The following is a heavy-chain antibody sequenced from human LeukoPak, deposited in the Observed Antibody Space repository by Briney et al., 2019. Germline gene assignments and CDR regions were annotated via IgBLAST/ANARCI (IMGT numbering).Heavy chain of an antibody. J-gene: IGHJ3*02. CDR1: GGSFSGYY. D-gene: IGHD3-10*01. CDR2: INHGGST. CDR3: ARSPRGSGSSTLLGVAFDI. V-gene: IGHV4-34*01. Sequence: SETLSLTCAVYGGSFSGYYWSWIRQPPGKGLEWIGEINHGGSTNYNPSLKSRVTISVDTSKNQFSLKLNSVTAADTAVYYCARSPRGSGSSTLLGVAFDIWGQGTMVTVSS.